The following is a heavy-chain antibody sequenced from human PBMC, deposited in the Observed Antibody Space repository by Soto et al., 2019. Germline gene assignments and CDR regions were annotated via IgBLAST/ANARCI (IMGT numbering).Heavy chain of an antibody. D-gene: IGHD6-19*01. CDR3: ARLTIAVAVLSTGGPAQYGMDV. CDR2: INHSGST. J-gene: IGHJ6*02. CDR1: GGSFSGYY. V-gene: IGHV4-34*01. Sequence: SETLSLTCAVYGGSFSGYYWSWIRQPPGKGLEWIGEINHSGSTNYNPSLKSRVTISVDTSKNQFSLKLSSVTAADTAVYYCARLTIAVAVLSTGGPAQYGMDVWGQGTTVTVSS.